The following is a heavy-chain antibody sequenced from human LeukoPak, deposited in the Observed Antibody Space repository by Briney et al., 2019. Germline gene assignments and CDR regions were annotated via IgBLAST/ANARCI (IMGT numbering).Heavy chain of an antibody. Sequence: PSETLSLTCTVSGDSISSSNYYWGWIRQPPGKGLEWIGSIYYGGSTYYNPSLKSRVTISVDTSKKQFSLTVTSVTAADTAVYYCARLHISNWYIFDYWGQGTLVTVSS. V-gene: IGHV4-39*01. CDR2: IYYGGST. CDR3: ARLHISNWYIFDY. J-gene: IGHJ4*02. D-gene: IGHD6-13*01. CDR1: GDSISSSNYY.